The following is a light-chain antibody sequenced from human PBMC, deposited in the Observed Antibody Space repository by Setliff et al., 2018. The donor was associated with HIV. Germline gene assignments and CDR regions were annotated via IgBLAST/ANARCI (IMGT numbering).Light chain of an antibody. V-gene: IGLV2-14*01. CDR1: TSDIGAFNF. CDR2: EVN. CDR3: NSYRSRSTYV. J-gene: IGLJ1*01. Sequence: SALAQPASVSGPPGQSITISCTGTTSDIGAFNFVSWYQQHPGKAPKLIIYEVNYRPSGVSTRFSASKSGNTASLTISGLQAEDEADYYCNSYRSRSTYVFGTGTKVTVL.